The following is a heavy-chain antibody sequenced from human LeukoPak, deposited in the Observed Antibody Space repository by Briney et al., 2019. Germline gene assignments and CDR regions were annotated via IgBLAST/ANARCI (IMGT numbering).Heavy chain of an antibody. D-gene: IGHD6-13*01. J-gene: IGHJ6*02. Sequence: ASVKVSCKASGYTFTSYGISWVRQAPGQGPEWMGWISAYNGNTNYAQKLQGRVTMTTDTSTSTAYMELRSLRSDDTAVYYCARDGQQLVPPSRYYYYGMDVWGQGTTVTVSS. CDR3: ARDGQQLVPPSRYYYYGMDV. V-gene: IGHV1-18*01. CDR1: GYTFTSYG. CDR2: ISAYNGNT.